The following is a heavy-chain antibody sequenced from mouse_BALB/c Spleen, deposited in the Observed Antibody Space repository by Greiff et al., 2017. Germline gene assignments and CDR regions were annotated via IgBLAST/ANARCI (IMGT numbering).Heavy chain of an antibody. CDR1: GFTFSSFG. D-gene: IGHD1-1*01. CDR2: ISSGSSTI. Sequence: EVKLQESGGGLVQPGGSRKLSCAASGFTFSSFGMHWVRQAPEKGLEWVAYISSGSSTIYYADTVKGRFTISRDNPKNTLFLQMTSLRSEDTAMYYCARDYYGSSPVDWGQGTTLTVSS. J-gene: IGHJ2*01. V-gene: IGHV5-17*02. CDR3: ARDYYGSSPVD.